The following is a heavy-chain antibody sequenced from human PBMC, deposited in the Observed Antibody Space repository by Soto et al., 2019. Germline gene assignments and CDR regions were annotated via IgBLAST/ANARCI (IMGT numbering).Heavy chain of an antibody. CDR2: ISYDGSNK. Sequence: QVQLVEPGGGVVQPGRSLRLSCAASGFTFSSYGMHWVRQAPGKGLEWVAVISYDGSNKYYADSVKGRFTISRDNSKNRMYLQMNSLRAEDTAVYYCGKRGGGDSSSWYGMDFDPWGQGTLVTVSS. J-gene: IGHJ5*02. CDR3: GKRGGGDSSSWYGMDFDP. V-gene: IGHV3-30*18. D-gene: IGHD6-13*01. CDR1: GFTFSSYG.